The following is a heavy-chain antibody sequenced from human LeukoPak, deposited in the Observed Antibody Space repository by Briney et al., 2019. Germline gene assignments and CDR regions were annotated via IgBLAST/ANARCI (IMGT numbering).Heavy chain of an antibody. CDR2: ISGSGGST. CDR3: AKGMDHIVPFDY. CDR1: GFTFSSYA. V-gene: IGHV3-23*01. Sequence: GGSLRLXCAASGFTFSSYAMSWVRQAPGKALEWVSAISGSGGSTYYADSVKGRFTISRDNSKNTLYLQMNSLRAEDTAVYYCAKGMDHIVPFDYWGQGTLVTVSS. J-gene: IGHJ4*02. D-gene: IGHD3-16*02.